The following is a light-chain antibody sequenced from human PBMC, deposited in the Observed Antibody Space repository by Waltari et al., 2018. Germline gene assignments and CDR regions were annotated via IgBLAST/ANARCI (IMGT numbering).Light chain of an antibody. J-gene: IGLJ3*02. Sequence: QSALTQPPSASGSPGQSVTISCTGTSSDFGGYNYVSWYQQHPGKAPKRVLYEVSRRPAGVPDGCAGSKAGNTAPLTIIGVEGGDEADYYGQVRDLHTYRWVFGGGTKLTVL. CDR3: QVRDLHTYRWV. CDR2: EVS. V-gene: IGLV2-8*01. CDR1: SSDFGGYNY.